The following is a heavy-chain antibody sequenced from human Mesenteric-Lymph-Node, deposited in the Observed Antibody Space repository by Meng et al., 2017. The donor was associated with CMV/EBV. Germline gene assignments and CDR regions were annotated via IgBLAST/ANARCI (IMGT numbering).Heavy chain of an antibody. CDR2: ITSSGSTI. D-gene: IGHD1-7*01. CDR3: ARLNWNYVYYFDY. Sequence: GESLKISCAASGFTFDDYGMSWVRQAPGKGLEWVSYITSSGSTIYYADSVKGRFTISRDNAKNSLYLQMNSLRAEDTAVYYCARLNWNYVYYFDYWGQGTLVTVSS. V-gene: IGHV3-48*04. CDR1: GFTFDDYG. J-gene: IGHJ4*02.